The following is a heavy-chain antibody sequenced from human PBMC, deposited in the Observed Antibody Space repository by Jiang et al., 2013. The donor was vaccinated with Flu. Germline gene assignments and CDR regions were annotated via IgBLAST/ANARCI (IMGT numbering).Heavy chain of an antibody. CDR3: ARARGYYFDSSGYPLDY. CDR2: IDWDDDK. J-gene: IGHJ4*02. D-gene: IGHD3-22*01. CDR1: GFSLSTSGMC. Sequence: KPTQTLTLTCAFSGFSLSTSGMCVSWIRQPPGKALEWLALIDWDDDKYYSTSLKTRLTISKDTSKNQVVLTMTNMDPVDTATYYCARARGYYFDSSGYPLDYWGQGTLVTVSS. V-gene: IGHV2-70*01.